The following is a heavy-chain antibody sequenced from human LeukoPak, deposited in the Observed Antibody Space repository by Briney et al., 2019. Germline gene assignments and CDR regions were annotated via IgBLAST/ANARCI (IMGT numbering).Heavy chain of an antibody. V-gene: IGHV3-30*03. CDR1: GFTFSTYG. CDR3: ARGNHCFDY. Sequence: TGRSLRLSCAASGFTFSTYGMHWVRQAPGKGLEWVAVISYDGSNKYYGDSVKGRFIISRDNSKNTLYLQMNSLRDEDTAVYYCARGNHCFDYWGQGTLVTVSS. D-gene: IGHD1-14*01. J-gene: IGHJ4*02. CDR2: ISYDGSNK.